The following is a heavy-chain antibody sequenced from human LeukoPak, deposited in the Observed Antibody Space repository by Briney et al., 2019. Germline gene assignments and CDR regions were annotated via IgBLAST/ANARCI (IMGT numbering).Heavy chain of an antibody. J-gene: IGHJ4*02. D-gene: IGHD3-16*01. V-gene: IGHV4-59*08. CDR1: GVSISNYY. CDR3: ARSLGGSAPDYFDY. CDR2: IYYTGRT. Sequence: SETLSLTCTVSGVSISNYYWSWIRQSPGKGLEWIGYIYYTGRTNYNPSLESRVTISLDTSKNEFSLKLNSVTAADTAVYYCARSLGGSAPDYFDYWGQGTLVTVSS.